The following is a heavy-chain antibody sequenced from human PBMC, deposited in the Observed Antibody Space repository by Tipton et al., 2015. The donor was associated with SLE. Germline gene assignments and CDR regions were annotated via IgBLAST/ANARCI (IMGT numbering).Heavy chain of an antibody. CDR2: IYYSGSTD. CDR1: GDSISNVGYY. V-gene: IGHV4-31*03. D-gene: IGHD6-19*01. CDR3: ARDREQWRVRGNSFDP. Sequence: TLSLTCTVSGDSISNVGYYWSWIRQHPGKGLEWIGCIYYSGSTDYYDPSLESRVSISIDTSKNEFSLKLSSVTAADTAVYYCARDREQWRVRGNSFDPWGQGTLVTVSS. J-gene: IGHJ5*02.